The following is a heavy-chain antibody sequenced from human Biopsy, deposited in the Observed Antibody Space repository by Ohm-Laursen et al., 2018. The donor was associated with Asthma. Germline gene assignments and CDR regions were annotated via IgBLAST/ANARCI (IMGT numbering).Heavy chain of an antibody. CDR3: AREKAYGSGSLYGMDV. D-gene: IGHD3-10*01. J-gene: IGHJ6*02. CDR1: GGSLTSAY. CDR2: IYHSGTT. Sequence: SETLSLTRTVSGGSLTSAYWSWVRQYPEKGLEWIGYIYHSGTTFYNPSLKSRVSMSVDTSKNQVSLKLSSVTAADTAVYYCAREKAYGSGSLYGMDVWGHGTTVTVSS. V-gene: IGHV4-31*03.